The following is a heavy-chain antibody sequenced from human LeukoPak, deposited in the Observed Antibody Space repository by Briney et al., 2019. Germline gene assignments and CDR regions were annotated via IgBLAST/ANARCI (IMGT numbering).Heavy chain of an antibody. CDR1: GFTFSTYW. J-gene: IGHJ5*02. CDR3: VRDPAPSNWFGP. Sequence: GGSLRLSCAASGFTFSTYWMHWVRQAPGKGLLWVSRVNSDGSSTMYADSVKGRFTISRDNAKNTLYLQMNSLRADDTAVYYCVRDPAPSNWFGPWGQGTLVTVSS. CDR2: VNSDGSST. V-gene: IGHV3-74*03.